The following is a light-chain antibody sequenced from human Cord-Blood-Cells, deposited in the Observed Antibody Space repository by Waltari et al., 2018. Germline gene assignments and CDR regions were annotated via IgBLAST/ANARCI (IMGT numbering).Light chain of an antibody. CDR3: AAWDDSLNGPV. CDR2: YDD. V-gene: IGLV1-36*01. CDR1: SSTLGTNP. Sequence: QSVLTQPPSAPDAPRPGATISSSGCSSTLGTNPVTLYQQLPGKAPKLLIYYDDLLPSGVSDRFSGSKSGTSASLAISGLQSEDEADYYCAAWDDSLNGPVFGGGTKLTVL. J-gene: IGLJ3*02.